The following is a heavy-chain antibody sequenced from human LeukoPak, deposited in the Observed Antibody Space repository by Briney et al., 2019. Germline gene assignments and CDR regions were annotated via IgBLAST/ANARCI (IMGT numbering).Heavy chain of an antibody. D-gene: IGHD5-12*01. CDR3: ARHHYVYSGSDS. CDR1: GASVSNSDYY. V-gene: IGHV4-39*01. Sequence: KPSETLSLTCNVSGASVSNSDYYWGWIRQPPGKGLEWIGRIYHSGSTYYKPSLKSRVTISMVMSENQFSLQLTSVTAADTAVYYCARHHYVYSGSDSLGQGTLVTVSS. J-gene: IGHJ4*02. CDR2: IYHSGST.